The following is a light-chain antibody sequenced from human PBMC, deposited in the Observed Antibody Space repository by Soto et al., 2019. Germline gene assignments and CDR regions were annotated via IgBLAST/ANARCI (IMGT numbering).Light chain of an antibody. Sequence: AIRMTQSPSSLSASTGDRVTITCRASQGISSYLAWYQQKPGKAPKLLIYAASTLQSGVPSRFSGSGSGTDFNLTISCLHSEDFATYYCQQYYSYPITFGQGTRLEIK. V-gene: IGKV1-8*01. J-gene: IGKJ5*01. CDR1: QGISSY. CDR3: QQYYSYPIT. CDR2: AAS.